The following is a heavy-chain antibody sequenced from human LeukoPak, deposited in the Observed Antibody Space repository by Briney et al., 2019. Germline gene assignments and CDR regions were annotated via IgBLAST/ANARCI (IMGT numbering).Heavy chain of an antibody. V-gene: IGHV3-NL1*01. CDR3: AKVRWDNSGWYYLDY. Sequence: PGGSLRLSCSAFRFIFSEYAMYWVRQAPGKGLEWVSVIGGDASRPYYADSVKGRFTISRDNSKSTLYLQMNSLRAEDTAVYYCAKVRWDNSGWYYLDYWGQGTLVTVSS. J-gene: IGHJ4*02. D-gene: IGHD6-19*01. CDR2: IGGDASRP. CDR1: RFIFSEYA.